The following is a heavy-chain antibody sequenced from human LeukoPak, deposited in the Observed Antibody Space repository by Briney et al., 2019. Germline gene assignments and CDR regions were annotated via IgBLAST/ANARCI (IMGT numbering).Heavy chain of an antibody. CDR3: AKEIVSTYPYYFDY. J-gene: IGHJ4*02. D-gene: IGHD3-22*01. CDR1: GFTFSNYA. V-gene: IGHV3-23*01. Sequence: GGSLRLSCAASGFTFSNYAMTWVRQAPGKGLEWVSAISGAGDTTYYADSVKGRFTISRDNSKNTLYLQVNSLRAEDTAIYFCAKEIVSTYPYYFDYWGQGTLVTVSS. CDR2: ISGAGDTT.